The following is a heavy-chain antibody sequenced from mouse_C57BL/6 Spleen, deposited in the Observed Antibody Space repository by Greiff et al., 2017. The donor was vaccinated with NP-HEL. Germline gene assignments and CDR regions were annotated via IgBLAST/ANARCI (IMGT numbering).Heavy chain of an antibody. D-gene: IGHD1-1*01. V-gene: IGHV1-82*01. CDR3: ASLTVVAPGFAY. J-gene: IGHJ3*01. CDR2: IYPGDGDT. Sequence: LVESGPELVKPGASVKISCKASGYAFSSSWMNWVKQRPGKGLEWIGRIYPGDGDTNYNGKFKGKATLTADKSSSTAYMQLSSLTSEDSAVYFCASLTVVAPGFAYWGQGTLVTVSA. CDR1: GYAFSSSW.